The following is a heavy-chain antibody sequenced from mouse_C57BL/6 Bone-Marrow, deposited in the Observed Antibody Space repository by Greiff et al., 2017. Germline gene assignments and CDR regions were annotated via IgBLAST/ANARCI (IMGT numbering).Heavy chain of an antibody. CDR2: INPYNGDT. D-gene: IGHD2-4*01. V-gene: IGHV1-20*01. Sequence: VQLQQSGPELVKPGASVKISCKASGYSFTGYFMNWVMPSHGKSLEWIGRINPYNGDTFYNQKFKGKATLPVDKSSSTAHMELRSLTSEDSAVYYCASVYDYDSAWFAYWGQGTLVTVSA. J-gene: IGHJ3*01. CDR3: ASVYDYDSAWFAY. CDR1: GYSFTGYF.